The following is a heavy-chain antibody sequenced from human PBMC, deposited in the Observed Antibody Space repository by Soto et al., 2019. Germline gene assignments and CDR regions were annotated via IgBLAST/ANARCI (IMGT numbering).Heavy chain of an antibody. D-gene: IGHD2-15*01. CDR2: IIALFNTT. V-gene: IGHV1-69*01. CDR1: GGTFSDFG. J-gene: IGHJ6*02. Sequence: QVHLVQSGAEVKRPGSSVMVSCTASGGTFSDFGLAWVRQAPGQGLQWRVGIIALFNTTHFAQTVKDRDTVTADGATGTGYMELWSLKPDDTAVYYCARVSLHCSSGTYYSLDQYFGMDVWGQGTTVTVS. CDR3: ARVSLHCSSGTYYSLDQYFGMDV.